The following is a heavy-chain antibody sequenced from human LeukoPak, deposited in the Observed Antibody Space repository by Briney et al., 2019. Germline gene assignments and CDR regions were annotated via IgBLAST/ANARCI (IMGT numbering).Heavy chain of an antibody. J-gene: IGHJ4*02. CDR1: GFTFSDYN. Sequence: TGGSLRLSCAASGFTFSDYNMRWFRQGPGKGLEWVSYISGSASIIHYADSVKGRFTISRDNAKNSLYLQMNSLRAEDTAVYYCARDGLGGSDYWGQGTLVTVSS. D-gene: IGHD3-10*01. CDR3: ARDGLGGSDY. V-gene: IGHV3-11*04. CDR2: ISGSASII.